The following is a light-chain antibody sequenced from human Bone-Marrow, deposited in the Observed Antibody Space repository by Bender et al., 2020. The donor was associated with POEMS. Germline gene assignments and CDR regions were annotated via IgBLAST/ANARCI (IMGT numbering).Light chain of an antibody. CDR2: EGS. V-gene: IGLV2-23*03. CDR3: CSYIGSNIFV. J-gene: IGLJ2*01. Sequence: QSALTQPASVSGSPGQSITISCTGTSSNVGSYNLVSWYQQHPGKAPKLMIYEGSKRPLGVSNRFSGSKSGNTASLTISGLQAEDEADYYCCSYIGSNIFVFGGGTKVTV. CDR1: SSNVGSYNL.